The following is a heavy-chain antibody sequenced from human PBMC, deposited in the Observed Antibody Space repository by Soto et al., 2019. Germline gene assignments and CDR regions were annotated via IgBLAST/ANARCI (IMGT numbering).Heavy chain of an antibody. CDR3: ARVRCSGGSCYYDAFDI. Sequence: PGGSLRLSCAASGFTFSSYWMHWVRQAPGKGLVWVSRINSDGSSTSYADSVKGRFTISRDNAKNTLYLQMNSLRAEDTAVYYCARVRCSGGSCYYDAFDIWGQGTMVTVSS. J-gene: IGHJ3*02. CDR2: INSDGSST. V-gene: IGHV3-74*01. CDR1: GFTFSSYW. D-gene: IGHD2-15*01.